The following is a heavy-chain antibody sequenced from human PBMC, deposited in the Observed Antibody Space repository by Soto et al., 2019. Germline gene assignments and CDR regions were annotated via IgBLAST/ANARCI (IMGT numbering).Heavy chain of an antibody. Sequence: EVQLVESGGGLVQPGGSLRLSCAASGFTFSSYSMNWVRQAPGKGLEWVSYISSSSSTIYYADSVKGRFTISRDNAKNSLYLQMNSLRAEDTAVYYCARVARPRGSGWYEDYWGQGTLVTVSS. V-gene: IGHV3-48*01. J-gene: IGHJ4*02. D-gene: IGHD6-19*01. CDR2: ISSSSSTI. CDR1: GFTFSSYS. CDR3: ARVARPRGSGWYEDY.